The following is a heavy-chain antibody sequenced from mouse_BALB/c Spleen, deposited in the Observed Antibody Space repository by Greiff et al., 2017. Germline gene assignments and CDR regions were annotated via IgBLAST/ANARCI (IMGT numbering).Heavy chain of an antibody. D-gene: IGHD2-4*01. CDR2: IYPSDSYT. Sequence: QVQLKQPGAELVRPGASVKLSCKASGYTFTSYWINWVKQRPGQGLEWIGNIYPSDSYTNYNQKFKDKATLTVDKSSSTAYMQLSSPTSEDSAVYYCTGDYDGSWFAYWGQGTLVTVSA. V-gene: IGHV1-69*02. CDR1: GYTFTSYW. CDR3: TGDYDGSWFAY. J-gene: IGHJ3*01.